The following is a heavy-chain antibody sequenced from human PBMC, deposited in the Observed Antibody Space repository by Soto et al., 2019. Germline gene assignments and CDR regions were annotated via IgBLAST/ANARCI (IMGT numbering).Heavy chain of an antibody. CDR2: ISYDGSNK. CDR1: GFTFSSYA. J-gene: IGHJ4*02. V-gene: IGHV3-30-3*01. Sequence: QVQLVESGGGVVQPGRSLRLSCAASGFTFSSYAMNWVRQAPGKGLEWVAVISYDGSNKYYADSVKGRFTISRDNSKNTLYLQMNSLRAEDTAVYYCARGGYSYGCGYWGQGTLVTVSS. CDR3: ARGGYSYGCGY. D-gene: IGHD5-18*01.